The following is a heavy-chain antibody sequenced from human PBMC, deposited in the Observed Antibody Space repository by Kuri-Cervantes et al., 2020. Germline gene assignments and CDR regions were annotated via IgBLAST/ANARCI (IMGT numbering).Heavy chain of an antibody. J-gene: IGHJ6*02. D-gene: IGHD6-19*01. Sequence: ASVKVSCKASGYTFTSYGISWVRQAPGQGLEWMGWISAYNGNTNYAQKLQGRVTMTTDTSTSTAYMELRSLRSDDTAVYYCARDHSGWYFYYYYYGMDVWGQGTTVTVS. CDR3: ARDHSGWYFYYYYYGMDV. V-gene: IGHV1-18*01. CDR1: GYTFTSYG. CDR2: ISAYNGNT.